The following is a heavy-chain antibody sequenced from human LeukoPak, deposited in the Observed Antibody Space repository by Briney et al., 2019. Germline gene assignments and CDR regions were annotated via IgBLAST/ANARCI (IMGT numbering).Heavy chain of an antibody. V-gene: IGHV4-59*11. D-gene: IGHD3-9*01. CDR3: ARGRYDILTGYYTRIFDY. CDR1: GGSISSHY. CDR2: LFDSVNT. Sequence: SETLSLTCTVSGGSISSHYWSWIRQPTGKGLEWIAYLFDSVNTKDNPSLKSRVTISVDTSKNQFSLKLSSVTAADTAVYYCARGRYDILTGYYTRIFDYWGQGTLVTVSS. J-gene: IGHJ4*02.